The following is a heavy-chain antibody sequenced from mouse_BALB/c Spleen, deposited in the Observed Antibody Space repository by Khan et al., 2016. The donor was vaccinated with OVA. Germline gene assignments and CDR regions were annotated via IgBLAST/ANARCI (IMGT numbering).Heavy chain of an antibody. Sequence: QVQLKQSGPGLVQPSQSLSITCTVTDFSLSTYGIHWVRQSPGKGLEWLGVIWSGGSTDYNAAFISRLSISKDNSKSQVFFKMNSLQTDDTAICYCTRVYYRYDRYFDVWGAGTTVTVAS. D-gene: IGHD2-14*01. CDR3: TRVYYRYDRYFDV. V-gene: IGHV2-4-1*01. CDR2: IWSGGST. CDR1: DFSLSTYG. J-gene: IGHJ1*01.